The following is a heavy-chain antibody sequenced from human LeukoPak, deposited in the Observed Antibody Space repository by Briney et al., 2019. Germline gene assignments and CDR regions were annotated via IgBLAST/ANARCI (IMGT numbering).Heavy chain of an antibody. CDR1: GGSFSGYY. D-gene: IGHD3-10*01. V-gene: IGHV4-34*01. Sequence: PSETLSLTCAVYGGSFSGYYWSWIRQPPGKGLEWIGSIYYSGNTYYNPSLKSRVTISVDTSKNEFSLKLSSVTAADTAVYSCARMVRGRGYYYYYMDVWGKGTTVTVSS. J-gene: IGHJ6*03. CDR3: ARMVRGRGYYYYYMDV. CDR2: IYYSGNT.